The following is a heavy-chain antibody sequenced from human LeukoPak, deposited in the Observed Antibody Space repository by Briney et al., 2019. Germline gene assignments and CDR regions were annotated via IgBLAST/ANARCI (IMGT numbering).Heavy chain of an antibody. D-gene: IGHD5-18*01. CDR2: IIPILGIA. Sequence: SVKVSCKASGGTFSSYAISWVRQAPGQGLEWMGRIIPILGIANSAQKFQGRVTITADKSTSTAYMELSSLRSEDTAVYYCARDSYADVDTAINYFDYWGQGTLVTVSS. J-gene: IGHJ4*02. CDR3: ARDSYADVDTAINYFDY. V-gene: IGHV1-69*04. CDR1: GGTFSSYA.